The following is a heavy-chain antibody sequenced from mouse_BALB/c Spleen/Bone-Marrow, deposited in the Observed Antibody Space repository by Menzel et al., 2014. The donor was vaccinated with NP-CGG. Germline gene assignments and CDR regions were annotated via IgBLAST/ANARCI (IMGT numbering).Heavy chain of an antibody. D-gene: IGHD2-3*01. CDR1: GYTFSSYW. CDR3: ARKEGYDGYPDY. Sequence: QVQLKESGAELMKPGASVKISCKATGYTFSSYWIEWVKQRPGHGLEWIGEILPGSGTNYNEKFKGKATFTADTSSNTAYMQLSSLTSEDSAVYYCARKEGYDGYPDYWGQGTTLTVSS. CDR2: ILPGSGT. V-gene: IGHV1-9*01. J-gene: IGHJ2*01.